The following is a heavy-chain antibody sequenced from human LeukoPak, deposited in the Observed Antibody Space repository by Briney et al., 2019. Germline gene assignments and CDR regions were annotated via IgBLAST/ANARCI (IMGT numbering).Heavy chain of an antibody. D-gene: IGHD5-18*01. J-gene: IGHJ3*02. Sequence: GSLRLSCAASGFTFSSYGMHWVRQAPGKGLEWVAVISYDGSNKYYADSVKGRFTISRDNSKNTLYLQMNSLRAEDTAVYYCARGYSYGWFAFDIWGQGTMVTVSS. CDR3: ARGYSYGWFAFDI. CDR1: GFTFSSYG. CDR2: ISYDGSNK. V-gene: IGHV3-30*03.